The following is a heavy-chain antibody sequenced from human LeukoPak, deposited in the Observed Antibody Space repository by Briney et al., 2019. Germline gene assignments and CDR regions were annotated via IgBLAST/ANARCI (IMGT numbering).Heavy chain of an antibody. Sequence: SETLSLTCTVSGGSLTSYYWSWVRQPPGKGLEWIGYIYYSGSTNYNPSLKSRVTISVDTSKNQFSLKLSSVTAADTAVYYCARQVYYYGSGSPFLRVTFDIWGQGTMVTVSS. D-gene: IGHD3-10*01. CDR2: IYYSGST. J-gene: IGHJ3*02. V-gene: IGHV4-59*01. CDR3: ARQVYYYGSGSPFLRVTFDI. CDR1: GGSLTSYY.